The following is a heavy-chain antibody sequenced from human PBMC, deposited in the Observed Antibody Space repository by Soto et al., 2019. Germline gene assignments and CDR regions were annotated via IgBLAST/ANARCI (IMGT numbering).Heavy chain of an antibody. Sequence: PGESLKSSCTGSGYRYSRSWISWVRQMPGKGVEWMGRIDPSDSYTNYSPSFQGHVTISADKSISTAYLQWSSLKASDTAMYYCATMVRGVRISGYYYGMDVWGQGTTVTVSS. J-gene: IGHJ6*02. D-gene: IGHD3-10*01. CDR2: IDPSDSYT. CDR3: ATMVRGVRISGYYYGMDV. CDR1: GYRYSRSW. V-gene: IGHV5-10-1*01.